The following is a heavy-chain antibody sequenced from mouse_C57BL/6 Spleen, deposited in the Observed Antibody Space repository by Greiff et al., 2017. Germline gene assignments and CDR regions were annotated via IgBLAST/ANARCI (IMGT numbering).Heavy chain of an antibody. J-gene: IGHJ3*01. Sequence: VQLQQSGAELVRPGASVTLSCKASGYTFTDYEMHWVKQTPVHGLEWIGAIDPETGGTAYNQKFKGKAILTADKSSSTAYMELRSLTSEDSAVYYCTRRIYYYGSSPFAYWGQGTLVTVSA. D-gene: IGHD1-1*01. CDR3: TRRIYYYGSSPFAY. CDR1: GYTFTDYE. V-gene: IGHV1-15*01. CDR2: IDPETGGT.